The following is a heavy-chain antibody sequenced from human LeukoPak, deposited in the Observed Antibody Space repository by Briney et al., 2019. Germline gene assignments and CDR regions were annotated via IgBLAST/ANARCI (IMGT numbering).Heavy chain of an antibody. CDR2: IYHSGST. Sequence: SETLSLTCAVSGYSISSGYYWGWIRQPPGKGLEWIGSIYHSGSTYYNPSLKSRVTISVDTSKNQFSLKLSSVTAADTAVYYCAIAVAGTIDYWGQATLVTVSS. CDR1: GYSISSGYY. V-gene: IGHV4-38-2*01. D-gene: IGHD6-19*01. CDR3: AIAVAGTIDY. J-gene: IGHJ4*02.